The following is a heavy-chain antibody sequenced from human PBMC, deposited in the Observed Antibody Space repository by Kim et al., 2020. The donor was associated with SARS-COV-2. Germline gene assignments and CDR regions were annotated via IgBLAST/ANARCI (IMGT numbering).Heavy chain of an antibody. CDR2: TYYRSKWYN. D-gene: IGHD2-15*01. CDR3: ARGKGSWFDS. V-gene: IGHV6-1*01. Sequence: SQTLSLTCAISGDSVSSNTAAWNWIRQSPSRGLEWLGRTYYRSKWYNDFAVSVKSRITINSDTSKNQFSLQLNSVTPEDTALYYCARGKGSWFDSWGQGTLVTVSS. CDR1: GDSVSSNTAA. J-gene: IGHJ5*01.